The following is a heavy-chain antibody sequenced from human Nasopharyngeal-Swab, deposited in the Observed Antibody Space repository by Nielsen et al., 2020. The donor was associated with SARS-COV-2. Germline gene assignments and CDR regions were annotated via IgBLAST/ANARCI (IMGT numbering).Heavy chain of an antibody. V-gene: IGHV3-23*01. CDR3: AKAPRYYFGSGSFYFEY. CDR1: GFTFSSFA. J-gene: IGHJ4*02. CDR2: ISGSGGSI. Sequence: GGSLRLSCAASGFTFSSFAMSWVRQAPGKGLEWVSSISGSGGSIYYADSVKGRFTISRDNSKNPLYFQMSSLRAEDTAVYYCAKAPRYYFGSGSFYFEYWGQGTLVTVSA. D-gene: IGHD3-10*01.